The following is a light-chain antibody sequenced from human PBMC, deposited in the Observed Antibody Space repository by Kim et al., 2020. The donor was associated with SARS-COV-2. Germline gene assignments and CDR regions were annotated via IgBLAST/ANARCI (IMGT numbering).Light chain of an antibody. CDR2: DDD. J-gene: IGLJ2*01. CDR3: GTWDSSLSAV. Sequence: PGQKVTISCSGSSSNIGNNFVSWYQHLPGTAPKLLIYDDDKRPSGIPDRFSGSKSGTSATLGITGLQTGDEADYYCGTWDSSLSAVFGGGTKLTVL. CDR1: SSNIGNNF. V-gene: IGLV1-51*01.